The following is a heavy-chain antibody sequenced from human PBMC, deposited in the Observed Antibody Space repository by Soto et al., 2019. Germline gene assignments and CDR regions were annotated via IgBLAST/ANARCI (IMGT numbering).Heavy chain of an antibody. CDR1: GYTVINYG. Sequence: VQLVQSGAEVKESGASVKVSCKASGYTVINYGVAWVRRAPGQGPEWMGWISGTNGDTKYAQNLQNRVSLTTDTSTNTSYMELRSLRPDDTDTYFCGRGGLAVSGTYDYWGQGTLVTV. D-gene: IGHD6-19*01. CDR2: ISGTNGDT. CDR3: GRGGLAVSGTYDY. J-gene: IGHJ4*02. V-gene: IGHV1-18*01.